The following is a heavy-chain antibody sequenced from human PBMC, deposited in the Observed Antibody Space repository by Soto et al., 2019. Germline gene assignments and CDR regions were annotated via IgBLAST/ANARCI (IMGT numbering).Heavy chain of an antibody. Sequence: ASVKVSCKASGYTFTRYSIHWVRQAPGQGLEWMGWINAGSGSSRYSQNFQGRVTITRDTSASTAYMELNSLVFEDTGVYFCARERAVSANFFDYWGQGTLVTVSS. J-gene: IGHJ4*02. D-gene: IGHD2-21*02. CDR3: ARERAVSANFFDY. CDR1: GYTFTRYS. CDR2: INAGSGSS. V-gene: IGHV1-3*01.